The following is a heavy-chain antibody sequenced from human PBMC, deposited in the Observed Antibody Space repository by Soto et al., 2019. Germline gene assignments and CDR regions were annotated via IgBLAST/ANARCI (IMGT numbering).Heavy chain of an antibody. J-gene: IGHJ4*02. CDR1: GDSVSSSNYY. V-gene: IGHV4-39*01. CDR2: VYYSGST. Sequence: QLQLQESGPGLVKPSETLSLTCTVSGDSVSSSNYYWGWIRQPPGKGLEWIGSVYYSGSTYYNPSLKSRVTMSVDTSKNQFSLKLCSVTAADAAVYYCARHPTFSGWEYYFDYWGEGTPVTVSS. D-gene: IGHD6-19*01. CDR3: ARHPTFSGWEYYFDY.